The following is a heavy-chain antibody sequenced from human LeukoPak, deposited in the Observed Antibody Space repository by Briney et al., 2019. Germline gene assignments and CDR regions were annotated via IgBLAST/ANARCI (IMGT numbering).Heavy chain of an antibody. CDR3: ANSRLHSSGWLFDY. J-gene: IGHJ4*02. D-gene: IGHD6-19*01. CDR1: GFTFSSYA. V-gene: IGHV3-23*01. CDR2: ISGSGGST. Sequence: GGSLRLSCAASGFTFSSYAMSWVRQAPGKGLEWVSAISGSGGSTYYADSVKGRFTISRDNSKNTLYLQMNSLRAEDTAVYYCANSRLHSSGWLFDYWGQGTLVTVSS.